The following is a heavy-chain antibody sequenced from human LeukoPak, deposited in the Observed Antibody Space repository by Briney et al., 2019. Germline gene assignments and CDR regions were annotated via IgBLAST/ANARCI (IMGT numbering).Heavy chain of an antibody. CDR2: ISGSGSHT. J-gene: IGHJ4*02. CDR1: GFTFSDYY. CDR3: ARVGSTVAAGTPDY. Sequence: GGSLRLSCAASGFTFSDYYMSWIRQAPGKGLEWVSYISGSGSHTTYADSVRGRFTISRDNAKNSLSLQVNSLRTDDTAVYYCARVGSTVAAGTPDYWGQGTLVTVSS. D-gene: IGHD6-13*01. V-gene: IGHV3-11*06.